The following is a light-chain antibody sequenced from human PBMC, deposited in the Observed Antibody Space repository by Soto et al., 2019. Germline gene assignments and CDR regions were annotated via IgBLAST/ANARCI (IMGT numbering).Light chain of an antibody. CDR2: DAS. CDR1: QSVSSSY. J-gene: IGKJ2*01. V-gene: IGKV3-20*01. CDR3: QQYGSSPST. Sequence: EIVLTQSPGTLSLSPGERATLSCRASQSVSSSYLARYQQKPGQAPRPLIYDASSRATGIPDRFSGSGSGTDFPLTISRLEPEDFAVYYCQQYGSSPSTFGQGTKLEIK.